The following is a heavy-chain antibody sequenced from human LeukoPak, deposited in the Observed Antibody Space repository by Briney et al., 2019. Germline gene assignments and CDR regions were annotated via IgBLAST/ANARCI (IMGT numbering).Heavy chain of an antibody. J-gene: IGHJ4*02. CDR3: ARVQQKRHHLYYLDY. V-gene: IGHV4-39*07. CDR1: GGSISSSSYY. CDR2: IYYSGST. D-gene: IGHD1-14*01. Sequence: KSSETLSLTCTVSGGSISSSSYYWGWIRQPPGKGLEWIGSIYYSGSTYYNASLKSRVTISVDTSKNQFSLKLSSMTAADTAVYYCARVQQKRHHLYYLDYWGQGTLVTVSS.